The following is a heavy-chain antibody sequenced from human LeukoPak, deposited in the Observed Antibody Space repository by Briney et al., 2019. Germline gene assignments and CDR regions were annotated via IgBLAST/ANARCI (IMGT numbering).Heavy chain of an antibody. V-gene: IGHV6-1*01. CDR3: ARSISGLGD. J-gene: IGHJ4*02. D-gene: IGHD3-16*01. Sequence: TSQTLSLTCVLSGESVSSNTAAWHWIRQSPSRGLEWLGRTYYRSKWYNDYAVSVKGRITISADTSKNQFSLQLNSVTPEDTAVYYCARSISGLGDWGQGTLVTVSS. CDR2: TYYRSKWYN. CDR1: GESVSSNTAA.